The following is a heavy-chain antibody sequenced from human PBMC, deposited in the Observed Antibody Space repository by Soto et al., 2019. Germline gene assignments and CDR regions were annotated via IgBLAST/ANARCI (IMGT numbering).Heavy chain of an antibody. D-gene: IGHD3-3*01. J-gene: IGHJ3*02. CDR3: ARDLWSGYSVGAFDI. CDR1: GFTFNSYG. CDR2: IWYDGSNK. V-gene: IGHV3-33*01. Sequence: QVQLVESGGGVVQPGRSLRLSCAASGFTFNSYGMHWVRQAPGKGLEWVAVIWYDGSNKYYADSVKGRFTISRDNSKNTLYLQMNSLRAEDTAVYYCARDLWSGYSVGAFDIWGQGTMVTVSS.